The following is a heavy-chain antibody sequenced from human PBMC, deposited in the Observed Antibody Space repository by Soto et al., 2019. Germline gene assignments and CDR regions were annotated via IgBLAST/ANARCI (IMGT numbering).Heavy chain of an antibody. CDR2: INSDGSFS. CDR3: ARGDCIFGTCYALEGSFYYYMDV. J-gene: IGHJ6*03. D-gene: IGHD2-15*01. Sequence: EVQLVESGGGLVQPGGSLRLSCAASGFHFSNYWMYWVRQAPGKGLEWVSRINSDGSFSIHADSVKGRLTISRDNVKNTLYLHMDRLRAEDTAVYYGARGDCIFGTCYALEGSFYYYMDVWGKGTTVSVFS. V-gene: IGHV3-74*02. CDR1: GFHFSNYW.